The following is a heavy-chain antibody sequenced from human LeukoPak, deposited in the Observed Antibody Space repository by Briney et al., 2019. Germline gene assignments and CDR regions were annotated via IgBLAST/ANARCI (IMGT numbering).Heavy chain of an antibody. CDR2: IGGGGVDT. CDR3: AKDMIKNNGVFDPFDI. CDR1: GFTFGDFA. V-gene: IGHV3-23*01. D-gene: IGHD2-8*01. J-gene: IGHJ3*02. Sequence: GGSLRLSCLASGFTFGDFAMNWVHQAPGKGLEWVSHIGGGGVDTYYADSVKGRFTISRDNPKSTLYLQLTNLRADDAAVYFCAKDMIKNNGVFDPFDIWGQGTMVTVSS.